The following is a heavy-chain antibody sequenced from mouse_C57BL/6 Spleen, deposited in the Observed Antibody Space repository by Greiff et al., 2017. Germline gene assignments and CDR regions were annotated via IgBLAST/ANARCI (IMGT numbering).Heavy chain of an antibody. D-gene: IGHD4-1*01. Sequence: DVKLVESEGGLVQPGSSMKLSCTASGFTFSDYYMAWVRQVPEKGLEWVANINYDGSSTYYLDSLKSRFIISRDNAKNILYLQMSSLKSEDTATYYCARGGRWDLAWFAYWGQGTLVTVSA. J-gene: IGHJ3*01. CDR2: INYDGSST. V-gene: IGHV5-16*01. CDR3: ARGGRWDLAWFAY. CDR1: GFTFSDYY.